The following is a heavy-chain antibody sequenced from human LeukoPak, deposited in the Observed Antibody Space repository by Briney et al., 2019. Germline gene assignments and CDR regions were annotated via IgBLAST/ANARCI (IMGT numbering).Heavy chain of an antibody. CDR2: IIPILGIA. J-gene: IGHJ3*02. Sequence: SVKVSCTASGGTFSSYAISWVRQAPGQGLEWMGRIIPILGIANYAQKFQGRVTITADKSTSTAYMELSSLRSEDTAVYYCAGRLWRRDGYNLSAFDIWGQGTMVTVSS. D-gene: IGHD5-24*01. CDR3: AGRLWRRDGYNLSAFDI. V-gene: IGHV1-69*04. CDR1: GGTFSSYA.